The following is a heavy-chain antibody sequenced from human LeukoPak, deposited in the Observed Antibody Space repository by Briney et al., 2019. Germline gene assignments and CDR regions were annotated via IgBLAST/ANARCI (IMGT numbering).Heavy chain of an antibody. CDR2: IYYSGST. CDR1: GGSISSYY. D-gene: IGHD1-14*01. J-gene: IGHJ4*02. Sequence: SETLSLTCTVSGGSISSYYWSWIRQPPGKGLEWIGYIYYSGSTNYNPSLKSRVTISVDTSKNQFSLKLSSVTAADTAVYYCARDEGIGEPLYYFDYWGQGTLVTVSS. CDR3: ARDEGIGEPLYYFDY. V-gene: IGHV4-59*01.